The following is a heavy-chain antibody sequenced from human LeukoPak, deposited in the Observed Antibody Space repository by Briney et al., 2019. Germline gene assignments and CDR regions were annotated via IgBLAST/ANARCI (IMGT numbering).Heavy chain of an antibody. CDR1: GFTFSSHW. V-gene: IGHV3-74*01. CDR3: AREPYGDTCSDY. CDR2: INPDGSTT. J-gene: IGHJ4*02. D-gene: IGHD5-24*01. Sequence: GGSLRLSCAASGFTFSSHWLHWVRQPPGKGLEWVARINPDGSTTTHADSVKGRFTVSRDNTKNTLFLQMDSLRAEDTAVYYCAREPYGDTCSDYWGQGTLVAVSS.